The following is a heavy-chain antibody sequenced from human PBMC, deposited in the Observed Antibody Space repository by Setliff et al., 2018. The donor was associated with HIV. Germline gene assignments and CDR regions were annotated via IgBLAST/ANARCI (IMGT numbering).Heavy chain of an antibody. Sequence: ASVKVSCKASGYTFTSYYMHWVRQAPGQGLEWMGIINPSGGSTIYAQKFQGRVTITADESTSTAYMELSSLKSEDTAVYYCARDFPYSGSWYFDYWGQGTLVTV. D-gene: IGHD6-13*01. CDR2: INPSGGST. CDR3: ARDFPYSGSWYFDY. CDR1: GYTFTSYY. V-gene: IGHV1-46*01. J-gene: IGHJ4*02.